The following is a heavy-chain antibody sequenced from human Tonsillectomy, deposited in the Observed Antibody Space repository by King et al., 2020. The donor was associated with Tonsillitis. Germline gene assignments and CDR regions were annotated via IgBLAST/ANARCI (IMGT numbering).Heavy chain of an antibody. CDR3: ARVEQELVRGVYYYYYMDV. CDR2: IYSSGST. Sequence: HVQLQESGPGLVKPSETLSLTCTVSGGSITSYYWTWIRQPPGRGLEWIGYIYSSGSTNYNPSLKSRVTISVDTSKNQISLKLSSVTAADTAVYFCARVEQELVRGVYYYYYMDVWGKGTTVTVSS. CDR1: GGSITSYY. D-gene: IGHD6-13*01. J-gene: IGHJ6*03. V-gene: IGHV4-59*01.